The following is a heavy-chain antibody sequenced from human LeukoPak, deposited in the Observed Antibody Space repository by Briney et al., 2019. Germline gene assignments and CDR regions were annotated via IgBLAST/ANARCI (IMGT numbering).Heavy chain of an antibody. J-gene: IGHJ5*02. CDR3: ARDVVPAAMNWFDP. CDR1: GGSISSYY. CDR2: IYYSGST. Sequence: SETLSLTCTVSGGSISSYYWSWIRQPPGKGLEWIGYIYYSGSTNYNPSLKSRVTISVDTSKNQFSLKLSSVTAADTAVYYCARDVVPAAMNWFDPWGQGTLVTVSS. D-gene: IGHD2-2*01. V-gene: IGHV4-59*12.